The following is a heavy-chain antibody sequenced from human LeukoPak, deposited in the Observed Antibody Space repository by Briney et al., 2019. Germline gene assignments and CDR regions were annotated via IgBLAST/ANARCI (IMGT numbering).Heavy chain of an antibody. CDR3: AREELVIDPAAISGHWYFDL. CDR1: GGSFSGYY. V-gene: IGHV4-4*07. D-gene: IGHD2-2*01. CDR2: IFTSGST. Sequence: KTSETLSLTCAVYGGSFSGYYWSWIRQPAGKGLEWIGRIFTSGSTNYNPSLKSRVTMSVDTSKNQFSLKLRSVTAADTAVYYCAREELVIDPAAISGHWYFDLWGRGTLVIVSS. J-gene: IGHJ2*01.